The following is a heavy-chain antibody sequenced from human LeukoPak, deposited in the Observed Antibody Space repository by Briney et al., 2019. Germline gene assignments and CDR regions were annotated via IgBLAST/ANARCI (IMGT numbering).Heavy chain of an antibody. J-gene: IGHJ5*02. CDR3: VNKETGATGWFDP. CDR2: IRSSGSGSST. CDR1: GFTFSNYA. D-gene: IGHD1-7*01. Sequence: HSGGSLRLSCAASGFTFSNYAMNWVRQAPGKGLEWVSVIRSSGSGSSTYYADSVKGRFTISRDNSKNTLYLQMNNLRAEDTAVYYCVNKETGATGWFDPWGQGTLVTVSS. V-gene: IGHV3-23*01.